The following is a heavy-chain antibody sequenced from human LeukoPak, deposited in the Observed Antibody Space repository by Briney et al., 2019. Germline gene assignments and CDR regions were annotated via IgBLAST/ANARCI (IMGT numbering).Heavy chain of an antibody. CDR1: GYTLTELS. CDR2: FDPEDGGT. CDR3: ASSGYCSRTNCFDLHNLFDP. Sequence: ASVKVSCKVSGYTLTELSMHWVRQAPGKGLEWMGGFDPEDGGTIYPQKFQGRVTMTEDTSTDTAYMELSSLRSEDAAVYYCASSGYCSRTNCFDLHNLFDPSGHETLGTASS. D-gene: IGHD2-2*01. V-gene: IGHV1-24*01. J-gene: IGHJ5*02.